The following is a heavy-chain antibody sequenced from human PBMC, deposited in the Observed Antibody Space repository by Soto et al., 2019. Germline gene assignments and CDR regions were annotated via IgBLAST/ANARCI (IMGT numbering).Heavy chain of an antibody. J-gene: IGHJ4*02. D-gene: IGHD3-22*01. V-gene: IGHV4-34*01. Sequence: PSETLSLTCAVYGGSFSGYYWSWIRQPPGKGLEWIGEINHSGSTNYNPSLKSRVTISVDTSKNQFSLKLSSVTAADTAVYYCARCYYDSSGYYHFDYWGQGTLVTVSS. CDR1: GGSFSGYY. CDR2: INHSGST. CDR3: ARCYYDSSGYYHFDY.